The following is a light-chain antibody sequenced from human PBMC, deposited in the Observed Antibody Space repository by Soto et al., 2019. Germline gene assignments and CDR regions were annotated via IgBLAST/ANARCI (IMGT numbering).Light chain of an antibody. Sequence: IQMTQSPSSVSASVGDRVTITCRASQGISSWLAWYQKKPGKAPNLLIYAASSLQSGVPSRFSGSESGTDFTLTISSLQPEDCAIYFCQQANSFPITFGQGTRLEIK. J-gene: IGKJ5*01. CDR1: QGISSW. V-gene: IGKV1-12*01. CDR2: AAS. CDR3: QQANSFPIT.